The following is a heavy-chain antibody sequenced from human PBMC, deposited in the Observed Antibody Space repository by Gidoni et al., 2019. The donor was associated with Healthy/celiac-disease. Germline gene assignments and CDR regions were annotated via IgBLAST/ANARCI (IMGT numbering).Heavy chain of an antibody. Sequence: QVQLVESGGGVVQPGRSLRLSCAASGFTFRSYGLHWVRQAPGKGLEGVAVISYDGSNKYYADSVKGRFTISRDNSKNTLYLQMNSLRAEDTAVYYCAKVYGAYYDILTGSEYYFDYWGQGTLVTVSS. CDR3: AKVYGAYYDILTGSEYYFDY. CDR1: GFTFRSYG. J-gene: IGHJ4*02. D-gene: IGHD3-9*01. CDR2: ISYDGSNK. V-gene: IGHV3-30*18.